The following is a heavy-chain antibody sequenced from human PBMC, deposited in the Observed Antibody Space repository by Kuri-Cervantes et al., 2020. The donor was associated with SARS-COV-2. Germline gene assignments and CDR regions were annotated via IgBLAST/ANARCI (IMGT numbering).Heavy chain of an antibody. J-gene: IGHJ6*02. Sequence: GGSLRLSCAASGFTFSSYAMSWVRQAPGKGLEWVSAISGSGGSTYYADSVKGRFTISRDNSKNTLYLQMNSLRAEDTAVYYSAKCGELLTSSYYYYGMDVWGQGTTVTVSS. CDR3: AKCGELLTSSYYYYGMDV. V-gene: IGHV3-23*01. D-gene: IGHD1-26*01. CDR2: ISGSGGST. CDR1: GFTFSSYA.